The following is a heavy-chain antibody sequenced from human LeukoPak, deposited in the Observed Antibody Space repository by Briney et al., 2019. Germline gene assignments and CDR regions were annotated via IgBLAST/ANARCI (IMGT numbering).Heavy chain of an antibody. V-gene: IGHV1-69*10. CDR3: ASRRSRFGELLYFDY. Sequence: ASVKVSCKASGGTFSSYAISWVRQAPGQGLEWMGGIIPILGTANYAQKFQGRVTITADKSTSTAYMELSSLRSEDTAVYYCASRRSRFGELLYFDYWGQGTLVTVSS. D-gene: IGHD3-10*01. J-gene: IGHJ4*02. CDR2: IIPILGTA. CDR1: GGTFSSYA.